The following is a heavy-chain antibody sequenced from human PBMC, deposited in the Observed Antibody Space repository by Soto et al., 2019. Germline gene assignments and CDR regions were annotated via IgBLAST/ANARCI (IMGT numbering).Heavy chain of an antibody. D-gene: IGHD6-25*01. CDR3: AHTRPYSSEFDY. V-gene: IGHV2-5*02. CDR2: IYWDDDK. Sequence: QITLKESGPTLVKPTQTLTLTCTFSGFSLIASGVGVVWIRQPPGKALEWLAIIYWDDDKRYSPSLESRLTITKDPSRNQVVLTMTHMDHVDTATYYCAHTRPYSSEFDYWGQGTLVTVSS. CDR1: GFSLIASGVG. J-gene: IGHJ4*02.